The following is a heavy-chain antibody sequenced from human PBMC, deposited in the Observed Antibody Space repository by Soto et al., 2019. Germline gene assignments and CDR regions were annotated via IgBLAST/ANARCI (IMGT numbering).Heavy chain of an antibody. D-gene: IGHD3-10*01. Sequence: QVQLVQSWAEVKTPGSSAKVSCKTSGVSFNNNGIGWVRQAPGHGLEWMGGVSPPFRTSNYARKFQGRISITADASTGTVNMELSSLTSEDTAQYYCARVLYYGSGSYSPYGMDVWGQGTTVTVSS. CDR3: ARVLYYGSGSYSPYGMDV. CDR2: VSPPFRTS. J-gene: IGHJ6*02. CDR1: GVSFNNNG. V-gene: IGHV1-69*01.